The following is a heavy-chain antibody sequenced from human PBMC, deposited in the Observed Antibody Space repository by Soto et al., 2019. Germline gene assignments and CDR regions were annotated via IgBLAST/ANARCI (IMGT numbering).Heavy chain of an antibody. CDR3: ARSTNWNYWFDP. J-gene: IGHJ5*02. D-gene: IGHD1-7*01. CDR2: IYHSGST. Sequence: SETLSLTCAVSAYSIINDYYWGWIRQPPGKGLEWIGSIYHSGSTYYSPSLKSRVTVSLDTSKNQFSLKLSSVTAADTAVYYCARSTNWNYWFDPWGQGTLVTVSS. CDR1: AYSIINDYY. V-gene: IGHV4-38-2*01.